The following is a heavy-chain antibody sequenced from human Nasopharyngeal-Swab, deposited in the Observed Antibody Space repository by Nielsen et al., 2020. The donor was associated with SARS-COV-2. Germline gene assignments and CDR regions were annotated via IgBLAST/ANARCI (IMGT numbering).Heavy chain of an antibody. D-gene: IGHD5-12*01. CDR3: ARDRGYYAFDY. CDR2: INKDGSEK. J-gene: IGHJ4*02. V-gene: IGHV3-7*01. CDR1: GLSFSEFW. Sequence: GESLKISCAASGLSFSEFWMYWGRQAPGKGLEWVASINKDGSEKYYGDSVRGRFTTSRDNAENSLSLQMNSLRGEDTAVYYCARDRGYYAFDYWGQGTLVTVSS.